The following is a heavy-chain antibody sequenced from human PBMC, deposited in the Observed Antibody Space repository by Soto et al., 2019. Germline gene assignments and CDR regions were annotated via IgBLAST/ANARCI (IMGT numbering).Heavy chain of an antibody. CDR3: TRGPRPSSTGKGAY. V-gene: IGHV3-74*01. CDR1: GFIFKMYW. Sequence: GRSLRPSCAASGFIFKMYWMHWVRQSPGKGLVWISRIYNDGTYSDYADSVRGRFTISRDNVNDTLYLQMNNLRAEDSGLYYCTRGPRPSSTGKGAYWGQRTMGTDSS. CDR2: IYNDGTYS. J-gene: IGHJ4*02. D-gene: IGHD3-9*01.